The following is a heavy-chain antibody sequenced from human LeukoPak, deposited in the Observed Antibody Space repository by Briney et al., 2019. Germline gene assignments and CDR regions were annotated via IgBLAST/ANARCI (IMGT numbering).Heavy chain of an antibody. CDR1: GFTFSDYA. CDR2: ISYDGSKK. CDR3: ARDRAYDILTGYYHI. Sequence: GRSLRLSCAASGFTFSDYAIHWVRQAPGKGLEWVAVISYDGSKKHYADSVKGRFTISRDNSKNTLYLQMNSLRADDTAVYYCARDRAYDILTGYYHIWGQGTLVTVSS. V-gene: IGHV3-30-3*01. J-gene: IGHJ4*02. D-gene: IGHD3-9*01.